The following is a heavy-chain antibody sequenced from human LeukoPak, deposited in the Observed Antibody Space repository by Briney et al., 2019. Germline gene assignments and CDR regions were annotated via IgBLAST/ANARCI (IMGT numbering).Heavy chain of an antibody. V-gene: IGHV3-21*01. CDR1: GFTFSTYS. J-gene: IGHJ1*01. Sequence: GGSLRLSCAPSGFTFSTYSMNWVRQAPGKGLEWVSSISSSSNYIYYADSVKGRFSISRDDAKNSLFLQMNGLRAEDTAVYYCARDMTTATTCYLQHWGQGTLVTVSS. CDR3: ARDMTTATTCYLQH. CDR2: ISSSSNYI. D-gene: IGHD4-17*01.